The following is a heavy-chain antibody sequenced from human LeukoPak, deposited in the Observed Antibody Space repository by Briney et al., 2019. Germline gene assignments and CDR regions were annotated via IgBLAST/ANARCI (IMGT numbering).Heavy chain of an antibody. V-gene: IGHV1-46*01. CDR1: GYTFTSYY. CDR2: INPSGGST. Sequence: ASVKVSCKASGYTFTSYYMHWVRQAPGQGLEWMGIINPSGGSTSYAQKFQGRVTMTRDTSTSTVYMELSSLRSEDTAVYYCARAIGLAMALGGFDIWGQGTMVTVSS. CDR3: ARAIGLAMALGGFDI. D-gene: IGHD2-15*01. J-gene: IGHJ3*02.